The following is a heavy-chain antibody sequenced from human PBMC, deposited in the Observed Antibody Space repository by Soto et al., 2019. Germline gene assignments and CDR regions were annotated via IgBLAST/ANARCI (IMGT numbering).Heavy chain of an antibody. CDR1: GLTISNAW. CDR3: TTGSVEGV. V-gene: IGHV3-15*07. J-gene: IGHJ6*02. D-gene: IGHD2-15*01. Sequence: EVQLVESGGGFIYPGGSLRLSCAASGLTISNAWMNWVRQAPGKGLEWVGRIKTNTEGGTTHYAAAVKGRFTVSRGDSKNTLYLQMNSLKTEDTAVYYCTTGSVEGVWGQGTTVTVSS. CDR2: IKTNTEGGTT.